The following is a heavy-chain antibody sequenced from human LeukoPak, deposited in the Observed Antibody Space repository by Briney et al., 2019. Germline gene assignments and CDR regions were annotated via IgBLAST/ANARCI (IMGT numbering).Heavy chain of an antibody. CDR3: ARELITMVRGVILYYFDY. J-gene: IGHJ4*02. Sequence: GGSLRLSCSVSGFRFGNYAMHWVRQAPGKGLEYVSTIDSGGRRTYYADSVKGRFTISRDNSKNTLYLQMNSLRAEDTAVYYCARELITMVRGVILYYFDYWGQGTLVTVSS. D-gene: IGHD3-10*01. V-gene: IGHV3-64*04. CDR1: GFRFGNYA. CDR2: IDSGGRRT.